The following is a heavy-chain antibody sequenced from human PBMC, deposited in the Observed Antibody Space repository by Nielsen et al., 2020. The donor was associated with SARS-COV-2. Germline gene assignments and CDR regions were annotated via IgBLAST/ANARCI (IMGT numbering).Heavy chain of an antibody. CDR1: GFTFSSYW. Sequence: GEFLKISCAASGFTFSSYWMHWVRQAPGKGLVWVSRINSDGSSTSYADSVKGRFTISRDNAKNTLYLQMNSLRAEDTAVYYCATTLNRAVPGSYWGQGTLVTVSS. V-gene: IGHV3-74*01. J-gene: IGHJ4*02. D-gene: IGHD6-19*01. CDR3: ATTLNRAVPGSY. CDR2: INSDGSST.